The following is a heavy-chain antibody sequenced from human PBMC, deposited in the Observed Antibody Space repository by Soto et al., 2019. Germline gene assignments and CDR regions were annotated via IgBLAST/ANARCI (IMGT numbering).Heavy chain of an antibody. Sequence: QVQLVESGGGVVQPGRSLRLSCVASGFTFSRNGMHWVRQAPGKGLEWVAVISFDIINKYYADSVKGRFTISRDNSKNTLYLQMNRLRAEDTAVYYCAKARDGDYLEYWGQGTLVTVSS. CDR2: ISFDIINK. CDR3: AKARDGDYLEY. D-gene: IGHD4-17*01. V-gene: IGHV3-30*18. CDR1: GFTFSRNG. J-gene: IGHJ4*02.